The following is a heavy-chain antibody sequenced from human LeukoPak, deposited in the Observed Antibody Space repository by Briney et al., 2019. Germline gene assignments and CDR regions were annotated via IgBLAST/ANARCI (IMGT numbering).Heavy chain of an antibody. CDR3: ARDRDDIPGHYGMDV. V-gene: IGHV3-21*01. CDR1: GFTFSSYS. J-gene: IGHJ6*04. D-gene: IGHD3-9*01. CDR2: ISSSSRYI. Sequence: GGSLRLSCAASGFTFSSYSMNWVRQAPGKGLEWVSSISSSSRYIYYADSVKGRFTISRDNAKNSLYLQMNSLRAEDTAVYYCARDRDDIPGHYGMDVWGKGTTVTVSS.